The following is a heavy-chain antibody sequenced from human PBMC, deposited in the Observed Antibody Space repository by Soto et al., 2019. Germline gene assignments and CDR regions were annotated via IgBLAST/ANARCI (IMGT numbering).Heavy chain of an antibody. D-gene: IGHD3-16*01. Sequence: EVQVVESGGGLIQPGGSLRLSCTASGFNVSANHMSWVRHAPGKGLEWVSSLYNTHNTYYADAVQGRFVIFRDNSKNILYLQMDSLGAEDTALYYCARDWGGNAGLYWYFDLWGRGTLVSVSS. CDR1: GFNVSANH. CDR2: LYNTHNT. CDR3: ARDWGGNAGLYWYFDL. J-gene: IGHJ2*01. V-gene: IGHV3-53*01.